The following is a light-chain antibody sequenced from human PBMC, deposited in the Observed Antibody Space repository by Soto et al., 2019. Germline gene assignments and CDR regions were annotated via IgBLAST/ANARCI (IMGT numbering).Light chain of an antibody. V-gene: IGLV2-8*01. CDR3: CSYAGSSPLYV. Sequence: QSVLTQPPSASGSPGQSVTISCTGTSSDVGAYDYVCWYQQHPGKAPKLMIYEVNKRPSGVPDRFSGSKSGNTASLTVSGLQAEDEGTYYCCSYAGSSPLYVFGTGTKLTVL. CDR1: SSDVGAYDY. CDR2: EVN. J-gene: IGLJ1*01.